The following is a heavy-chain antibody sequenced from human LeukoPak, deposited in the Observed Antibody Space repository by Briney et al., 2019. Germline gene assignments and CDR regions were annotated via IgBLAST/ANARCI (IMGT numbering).Heavy chain of an antibody. Sequence: GRSLRLSCAASGFTFSSYAMHWVRQAPGKGLEWVAVISYDGSNKYYADSVKGRFTISRDNSKNTLYLQMNSLRAEDTAVYYCARDMASGVVSSDFDYWGQGTLVTVSS. CDR2: ISYDGSNK. D-gene: IGHD3-3*01. CDR3: ARDMASGVVSSDFDY. J-gene: IGHJ4*02. V-gene: IGHV3-30-3*01. CDR1: GFTFSSYA.